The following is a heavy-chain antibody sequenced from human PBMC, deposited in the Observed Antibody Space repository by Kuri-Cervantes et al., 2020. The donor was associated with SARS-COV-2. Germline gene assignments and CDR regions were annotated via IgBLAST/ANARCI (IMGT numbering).Heavy chain of an antibody. CDR1: GGSISSYY. CDR3: ARERQLGIDY. V-gene: IGHV4-59*01. Sequence: LRLSCTVSGGSISSYYWSWIRQPPGKGLGWIGYIYYSGSTNYNPSLKSRVTISVDTSKNQFSLKLSSVTAADTAVYYCARERQLGIDYWGQGTLVTVSS. CDR2: IYYSGST. J-gene: IGHJ4*02. D-gene: IGHD6-13*01.